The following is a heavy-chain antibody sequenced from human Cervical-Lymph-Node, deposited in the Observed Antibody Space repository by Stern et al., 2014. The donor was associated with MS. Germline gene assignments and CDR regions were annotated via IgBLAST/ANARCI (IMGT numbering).Heavy chain of an antibody. D-gene: IGHD1-26*01. CDR1: ENTFTGYY. Sequence: VQLVQSGAEVKQPGASMKVTFKASENTFTGYYIHWVRPAPCQGLEWMGWINPNSGATNYAQRFQDRVSLTSDTSNTLAYMELDRLTSDDTAVYYCARISLGSGIDYWGQGSLVTVSS. CDR2: INPNSGAT. J-gene: IGHJ4*02. V-gene: IGHV1-2*02. CDR3: ARISLGSGIDY.